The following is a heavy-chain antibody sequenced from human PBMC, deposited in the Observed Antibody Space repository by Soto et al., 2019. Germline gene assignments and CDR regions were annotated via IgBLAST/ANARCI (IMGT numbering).Heavy chain of an antibody. CDR1: GGSVRSGGYY. J-gene: IGHJ6*02. CDR2: IYYSGNT. Sequence: SETLSLTCTVSGGSVRSGGYYWSWVRQNPRRGLEWIGNIYYSGNTYYNPSLKSRLTISVDTSKNQFSLNLSSVTAADTAVYYCARDRLMATAGTARHYFGLDVWGQGTTVTVSS. V-gene: IGHV4-31*03. D-gene: IGHD5-18*01. CDR3: ARDRLMATAGTARHYFGLDV.